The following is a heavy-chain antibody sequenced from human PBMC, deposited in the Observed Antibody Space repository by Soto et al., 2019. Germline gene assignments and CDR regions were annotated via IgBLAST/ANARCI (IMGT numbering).Heavy chain of an antibody. J-gene: IGHJ4*02. D-gene: IGHD3-22*01. CDR3: ARGLDYYYDSSGYFTLGY. CDR2: IYYSGST. V-gene: IGHV4-59*01. CDR1: GGSISSYY. Sequence: PSETLSLTCTVSGGSISSYYWSWIRQPPGKGLEWIGYIYYSGSTNYNPSLKSRVTISVDTSKNQFSLKLSSVTAADTAVYYCARGLDYYYDSSGYFTLGYWGQGTLVTVYS.